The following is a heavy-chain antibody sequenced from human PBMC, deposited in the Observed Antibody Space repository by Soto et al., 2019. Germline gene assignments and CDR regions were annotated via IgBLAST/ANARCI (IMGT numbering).Heavy chain of an antibody. J-gene: IGHJ4*02. V-gene: IGHV1-2*02. CDR2: INPNSGGT. CDR1: GYTFTGYY. D-gene: IGHD3-10*01. CDR3: AIDGSVSYYNVPPFDY. Sequence: ASVKVSCKASGYTFTGYYMHWVRQAPGQGLEWMGWINPNSGGTNYAQKFQGRVTMTRDTSISTAYMELSRLRSDDTAVYYCAIDGSVSYYNVPPFDYWGQGTLVTVSS.